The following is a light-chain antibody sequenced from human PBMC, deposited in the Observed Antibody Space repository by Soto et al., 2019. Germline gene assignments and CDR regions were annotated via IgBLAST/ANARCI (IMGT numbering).Light chain of an antibody. V-gene: IGKV1-33*01. J-gene: IGKJ1*01. CDR2: DAS. Sequence: DIQMTQSPSSLSASVGDRVTITCQASQDISNYLNLYQQKPGKAPKLLIYDASNLETGVPSRFSGSGSGTDFTFTISSLQPEDIATYYCQQSWTFGQGTKVDIK. CDR1: QDISNY. CDR3: QQSWT.